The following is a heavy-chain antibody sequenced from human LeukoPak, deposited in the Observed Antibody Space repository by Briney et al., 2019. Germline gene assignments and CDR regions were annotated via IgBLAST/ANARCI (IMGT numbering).Heavy chain of an antibody. V-gene: IGHV3-30*02. CDR1: GFTFSAYA. D-gene: IGHD2-8*01. CDR2: IPHYGNER. Sequence: PGGSLRLSCAASGFTFSAYAMHWVRQAPGKGLEWVAFIPHYGNERYYADSVKGRFTISRDNSKNTLYLQMNTLRAEDTAVYYCANPAYADYWGQGTLVTVSS. CDR3: ANPAYADY. J-gene: IGHJ4*02.